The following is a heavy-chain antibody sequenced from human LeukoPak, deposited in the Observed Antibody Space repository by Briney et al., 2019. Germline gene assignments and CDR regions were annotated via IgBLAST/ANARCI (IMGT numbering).Heavy chain of an antibody. Sequence: GASVKVSCKASGYTFTSYGISWVRQAPGQGLEWMGWISAYNGNTNYAQKLQGRVTMTTDTSTSTAYMELRSLRSDDTAVYYCAVRGWAYCGGDCYSFGDYWGQGTLVTVSS. J-gene: IGHJ4*02. V-gene: IGHV1-18*01. CDR2: ISAYNGNT. CDR3: AVRGWAYCGGDCYSFGDY. D-gene: IGHD2-21*02. CDR1: GYTFTSYG.